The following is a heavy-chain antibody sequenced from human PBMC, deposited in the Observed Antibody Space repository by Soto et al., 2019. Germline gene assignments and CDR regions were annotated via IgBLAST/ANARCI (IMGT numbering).Heavy chain of an antibody. CDR3: ARESHDILTGPPWVWYFDL. D-gene: IGHD3-9*01. V-gene: IGHV4-34*01. Sequence: QVQLQQWGAGPLRPLETLSLTCGVSGGSFSGYYWAWIRQSPGKGLEWIGEINDRGSINYNPSLKSRVSFSADTSKNHYYLNLRSVTAADTAVYYCARESHDILTGPPWVWYFDLWGRGTLVTVSS. CDR2: INDRGSI. J-gene: IGHJ2*01. CDR1: GGSFSGYY.